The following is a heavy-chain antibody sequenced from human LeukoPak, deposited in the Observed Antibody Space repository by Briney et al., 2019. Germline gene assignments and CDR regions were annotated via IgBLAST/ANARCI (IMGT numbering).Heavy chain of an antibody. V-gene: IGHV3-43*01. CDR3: AKGGTAFGYYFDS. Sequence: TGGSLRLSCVTAGFTFETYTMHWVRQAPGKGLEWVSLISWDGGSTNYADSVRGRFTVSRDNTRNSLYVGMKSLRTEDTALYYCAKGGTAFGYYFDSWGQGTLVTVSS. D-gene: IGHD1-7*01. J-gene: IGHJ4*02. CDR2: ISWDGGST. CDR1: GFTFETYT.